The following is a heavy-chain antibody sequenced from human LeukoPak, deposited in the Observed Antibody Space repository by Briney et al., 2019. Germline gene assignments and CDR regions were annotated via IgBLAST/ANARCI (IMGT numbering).Heavy chain of an antibody. J-gene: IGHJ4*02. Sequence: PGGSLRLSCAASGFTFRNAWMNWVRQAPGKGLECVSYITSSGNTIYYADSVKGRFTISRDNAKYSLYLQMNSLRAEDTAVYYCVRGRYCSGGTCYPSYDYWGQGTLVTVSS. CDR3: VRGRYCSGGTCYPSYDY. D-gene: IGHD2-15*01. CDR2: ITSSGNTI. V-gene: IGHV3-48*04. CDR1: GFTFRNAW.